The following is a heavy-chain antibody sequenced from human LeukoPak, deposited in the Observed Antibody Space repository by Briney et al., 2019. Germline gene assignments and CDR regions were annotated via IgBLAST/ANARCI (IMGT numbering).Heavy chain of an antibody. CDR1: GYSFTAYY. CDR3: AREPGTATGY. Sequence: ASVRVSCKASGYSFTAYYIHWVRQAPGQGLEWMGWINSNSGGTKCAPRFQGRVTLTRNTSLSTVYMEMGDLTSDDTAIYYCAREPGTATGYWGQGTLVAISS. V-gene: IGHV1-2*07. CDR2: INSNSGGT. D-gene: IGHD1-1*01. J-gene: IGHJ4*02.